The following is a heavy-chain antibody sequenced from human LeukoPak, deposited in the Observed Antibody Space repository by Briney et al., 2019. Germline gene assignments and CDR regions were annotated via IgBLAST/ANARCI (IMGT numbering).Heavy chain of an antibody. CDR1: GGSISSYY. CDR2: IYYSGST. J-gene: IGHJ4*02. V-gene: IGHV4-59*01. Sequence: SETLSLTCTVPGGSISSYYWSWIRQPPGKGLEWIGYIYYSGSTSYNPSLKTRVTTSVDTSKSQFSLKVNSVTAADTAVYYCARGYGSGSRLDNWGQGTLVTVSS. D-gene: IGHD3-10*01. CDR3: ARGYGSGSRLDN.